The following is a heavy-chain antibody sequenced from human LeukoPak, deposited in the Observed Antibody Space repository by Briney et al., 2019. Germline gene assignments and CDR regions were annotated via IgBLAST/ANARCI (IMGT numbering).Heavy chain of an antibody. D-gene: IGHD4-11*01. Sequence: SETLSLTCAVHGGSFSGYYWSWIRQPPGKGLEWIGEINHSGSTNYNPSLKSRVTISVDTSKNQFSLKLSSVTAADTAVYYCARGGFYSNYGMDWFDPWGQGTLVTVSS. CDR2: INHSGST. CDR1: GGSFSGYY. CDR3: ARGGFYSNYGMDWFDP. V-gene: IGHV4-34*01. J-gene: IGHJ5*02.